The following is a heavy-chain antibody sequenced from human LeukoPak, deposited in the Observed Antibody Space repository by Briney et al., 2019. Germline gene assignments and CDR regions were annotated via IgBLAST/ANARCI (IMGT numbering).Heavy chain of an antibody. CDR3: ARQVVPAAIDY. CDR2: IYYSGSN. D-gene: IGHD2-2*01. CDR1: GASISSYY. J-gene: IGHJ4*02. Sequence: SETLSLACTVSGASISSYYWSCIRQPPGKGLEWIGYIYYSGSNNYKPPLRSRVTISVETSKNQFSLKLSSVAAADTAVYYCARQVVPAAIDYWGQGTLVTVSA. V-gene: IGHV4-59*08.